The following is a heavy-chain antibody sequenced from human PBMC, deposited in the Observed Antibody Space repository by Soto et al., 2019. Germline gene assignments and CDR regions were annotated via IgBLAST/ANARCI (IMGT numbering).Heavy chain of an antibody. CDR3: ARGQRFSDWFDP. CDR1: GGAINSYY. J-gene: IGHJ5*02. V-gene: IGHV4-4*07. CDR2: IYSSGST. D-gene: IGHD3-3*01. Sequence: SETLSLTCTVSGGAINSYYWTWIRQPAGKGLEWIGRIYSSGSTKYNPSLQSRVTMSLDTSKNQFSLRLTSVTAANTAVYYCARGQRFSDWFDPWGQGTLVTVSS.